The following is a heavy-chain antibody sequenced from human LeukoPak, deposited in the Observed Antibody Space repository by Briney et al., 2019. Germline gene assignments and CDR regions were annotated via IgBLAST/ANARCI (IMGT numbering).Heavy chain of an antibody. CDR3: AIAQYTGYETFDY. Sequence: ASVKVSCKASGYTFTGSYIHWVRQAPGQGLEWMGWINPNNGGTNYAQKFQGRVTMTRDTSISTAYMELNRLTSDDTAVYYCAIAQYTGYETFDYWGQGTPVTVSS. CDR1: GYTFTGSY. V-gene: IGHV1-2*02. CDR2: INPNNGGT. D-gene: IGHD5-12*01. J-gene: IGHJ4*02.